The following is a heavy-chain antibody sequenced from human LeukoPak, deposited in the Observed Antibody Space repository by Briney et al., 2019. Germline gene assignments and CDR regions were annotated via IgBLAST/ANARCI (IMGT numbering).Heavy chain of an antibody. CDR1: GFIFSTYW. D-gene: IGHD2-2*01. Sequence: GGSLRLSCAASGFIFSTYWMTWVRRAPGKGLEWVATIKQDGSVELYVDSVKGRFTVSRDNAKSSLYLQMDSLRGEDTADYYCARGCGSASCPYDLDYWGQGTLVTVSS. CDR2: IKQDGSVE. V-gene: IGHV3-7*04. J-gene: IGHJ4*02. CDR3: ARGCGSASCPYDLDY.